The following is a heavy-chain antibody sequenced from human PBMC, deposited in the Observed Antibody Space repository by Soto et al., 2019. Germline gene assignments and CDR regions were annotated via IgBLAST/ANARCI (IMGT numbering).Heavy chain of an antibody. CDR1: GYTFSNYG. V-gene: IGHV1-18*01. Sequence: ASVKVSCKTSGYTFSNYGITWVRQAPGQPLEWLGWISLYSDGTNYAQKSQGRVSMTTDTSTTTAYMELRSLRSDDTAVYYCARVVPGAEAWFGPWGQGTLVTVSS. CDR2: ISLYSDGT. CDR3: ARVVPGAEAWFGP. J-gene: IGHJ5*02. D-gene: IGHD2-2*01.